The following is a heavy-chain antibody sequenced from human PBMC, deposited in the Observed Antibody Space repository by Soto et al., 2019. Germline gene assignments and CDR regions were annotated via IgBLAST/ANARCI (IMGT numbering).Heavy chain of an antibody. V-gene: IGHV3-30*02. Sequence: PGGSLRLSCAASGMIFNGFGMHWVRQAPGKGLEWVAVIRYDGSNIYYADSVKGRFTISRDNSKNTLYLQMDSLRAEDTAVYYCASDGVGATVYFGYLDYCGQGALVTVPS. D-gene: IGHD2-8*01. CDR2: IRYDGSNI. CDR3: ASDGVGATVYFGYLDY. CDR1: GMIFNGFG. J-gene: IGHJ4*02.